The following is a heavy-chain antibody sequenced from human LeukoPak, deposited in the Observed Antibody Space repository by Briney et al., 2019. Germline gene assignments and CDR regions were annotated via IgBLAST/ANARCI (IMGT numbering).Heavy chain of an antibody. CDR3: ARLTGYRAVKYYYYYGMDV. V-gene: IGHV5-51*01. Sequence: GVSLKVSCKGSGYSFTSNWIGWVRQMPGKGLECMGMIYPGDSEVRYSPSFQGHITISADKSISTAYLQWSSLKASDTAMYYCARLTGYRAVKYYYYYGMDVWGQGTTVTVSS. CDR2: IYPGDSEV. J-gene: IGHJ6*02. D-gene: IGHD6-13*01. CDR1: GYSFTSNW.